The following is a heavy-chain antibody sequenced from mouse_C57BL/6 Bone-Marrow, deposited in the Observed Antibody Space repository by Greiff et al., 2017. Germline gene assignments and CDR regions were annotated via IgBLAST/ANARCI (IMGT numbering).Heavy chain of an antibody. CDR3: ARRGYGPYYAMDY. D-gene: IGHD2-2*01. V-gene: IGHV5-15*01. CDR2: ISNLAYSI. CDR1: GFTFSDYG. J-gene: IGHJ4*01. Sequence: EVKLMESGGGLVQPGGSLKLSCAASGFTFSDYGMAWVRQAPRQGPEWVAFISNLAYSIYYADTVTGRFTISRENAKNTLYLEMSSLRSEDTAMYYGARRGYGPYYAMDYWGQGTSVTVSS.